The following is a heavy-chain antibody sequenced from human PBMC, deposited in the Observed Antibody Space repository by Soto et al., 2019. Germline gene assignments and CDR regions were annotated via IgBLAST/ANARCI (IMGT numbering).Heavy chain of an antibody. CDR2: IYKTGST. V-gene: IGHV4-31*03. CDR1: GGSISSGGYY. J-gene: IGHJ1*01. D-gene: IGHD2-21*02. Sequence: QVQLQESGPGLVKPSQTLSLTCTVSGGSISSGGYYWSWIRQHPVKGLEWIGYIYKTGSTFYNPSRRSRVSMSIDTSNNQFSLKLSSVTAADTAVYYCAKVPGVYCGGDCYPEYFQPWGQGTLVTVSS. CDR3: AKVPGVYCGGDCYPEYFQP.